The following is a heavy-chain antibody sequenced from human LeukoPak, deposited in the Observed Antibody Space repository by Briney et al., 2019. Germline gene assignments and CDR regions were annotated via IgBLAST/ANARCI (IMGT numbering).Heavy chain of an antibody. J-gene: IGHJ2*01. CDR2: IFYSGST. V-gene: IGHV4-59*01. Sequence: PSETLSLTCTVSGASISSYYWSWIRQPPGKGLEWIGYIFYSGSTNYNPSLKSRVTISVDSSKNQFSLNLSSVTAADMALYYCARTIGYCSGRDCYGHFDLWGRDTLVTVSS. CDR3: ARTIGYCSGRDCYGHFDL. CDR1: GASISSYY. D-gene: IGHD2-15*01.